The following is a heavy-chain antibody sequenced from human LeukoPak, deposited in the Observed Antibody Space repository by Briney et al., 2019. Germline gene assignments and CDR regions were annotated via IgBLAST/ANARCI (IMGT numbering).Heavy chain of an antibody. CDR2: IYSGGST. Sequence: GGSLRLSCGASGFTFTSYSMNWVRQAPGKGLEWVSIIYSGGSTYYADSVKGRFTISRDNAKNSLYLQMNSLRAEDTAVYYCARRYFDYWGQGTLVTVSS. V-gene: IGHV3-53*01. J-gene: IGHJ4*02. CDR3: ARRYFDY. CDR1: GFTFTSYS.